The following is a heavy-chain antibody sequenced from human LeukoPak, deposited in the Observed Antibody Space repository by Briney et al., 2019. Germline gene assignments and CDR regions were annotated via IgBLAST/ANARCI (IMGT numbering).Heavy chain of an antibody. CDR1: GNTSSSNW. J-gene: IGHJ4*02. V-gene: IGHV3-7*01. CDR3: TRIDGD. D-gene: IGHD3-10*01. Sequence: GGSLRLSCEASGNTSSSNWMSWVRQAPGKGLEWVANIKEDGSERYYVDPVKGRFTISRDNAKNSLYLQMNSLRAEDTAVYYCTRIDGDWGQGTLVTVSS. CDR2: IKEDGSER.